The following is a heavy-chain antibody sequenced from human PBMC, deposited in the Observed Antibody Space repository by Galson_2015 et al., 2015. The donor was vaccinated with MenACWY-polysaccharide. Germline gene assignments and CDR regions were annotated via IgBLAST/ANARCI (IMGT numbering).Heavy chain of an antibody. CDR3: AREVGCSSTSCYTGFDY. D-gene: IGHD2-2*02. CDR1: GGSISSGDYY. J-gene: IGHJ4*02. V-gene: IGHV4-30-4*01. Sequence: TLSLTCTVSGGSISSGDYYWSWIRQPPGKGLEWIGYIYYSGSTYYNPSLKSRVTISVDTSKNQFSLKLSSVTAADTAVYYCAREVGCSSTSCYTGFDYWGQGTLVTVSS. CDR2: IYYSGST.